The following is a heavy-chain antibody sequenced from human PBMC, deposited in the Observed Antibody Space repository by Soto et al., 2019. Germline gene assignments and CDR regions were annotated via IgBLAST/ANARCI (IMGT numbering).Heavy chain of an antibody. CDR1: GFTFSSYA. J-gene: IGHJ3*02. D-gene: IGHD6-19*01. V-gene: IGHV3-23*01. Sequence: EVPLLESGGGLLQPGGSLRLSCAASGFTFSSYAMSWVRQAPGKGLEWVSAISGSGGTTYYADSVKGRFTFSRDNSKNTLYLQMNSLRAEDTAVYYCAKTANGWFSAFDIWGQGTMVTVSS. CDR3: AKTANGWFSAFDI. CDR2: ISGSGGTT.